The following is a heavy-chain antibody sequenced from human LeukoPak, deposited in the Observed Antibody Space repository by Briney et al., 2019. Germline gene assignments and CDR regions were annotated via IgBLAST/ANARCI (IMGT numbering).Heavy chain of an antibody. J-gene: IGHJ4*02. Sequence: GGSLRLSCAASGFTFSSYAMSWVRQAPGKGLEWVSGISGSGGSTYYADSVKGRFTISRDNSKNRLYLQMNSLRAEDTAVYYCAKRPRGDYLDPFDYWGQGTLVTVSS. D-gene: IGHD3-10*01. CDR3: AKRPRGDYLDPFDY. CDR2: ISGSGGST. V-gene: IGHV3-23*01. CDR1: GFTFSSYA.